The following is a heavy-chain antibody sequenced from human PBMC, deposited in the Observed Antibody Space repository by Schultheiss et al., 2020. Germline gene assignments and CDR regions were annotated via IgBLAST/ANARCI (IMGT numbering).Heavy chain of an antibody. CDR3: ARCTSGSCDYFDY. V-gene: IGHV4-61*02. D-gene: IGHD1-26*01. CDR2: LYNSRST. CDR1: GGSISSGSYY. Sequence: SETLSLTCTVSGGSISSGSYYWSWIRQPAGKGLEWIGRLYNSRSTNYNPSLKSRATLSADTSKNQFSLRLRSVTAADTAVYYCARCTSGSCDYFDYWGQGTLVTVSS. J-gene: IGHJ4*02.